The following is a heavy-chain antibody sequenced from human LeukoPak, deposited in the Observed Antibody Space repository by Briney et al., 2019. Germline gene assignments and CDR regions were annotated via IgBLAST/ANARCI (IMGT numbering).Heavy chain of an antibody. CDR3: AREIGGGTDSGAHY. D-gene: IGHD6-25*01. CDR2: IYHSGTT. J-gene: IGHJ4*02. V-gene: IGHV4-38-2*02. Sequence: SETLSLTCAVAAYSISSGYYWAWIRQSPGKGLEWIGSIYHSGTTYYNPSLKSRVTVSVDRSRNQFSLNLTSVTAADTAVFYCAREIGGGTDSGAHYRGQGTLVTVSS. CDR1: AYSISSGYY.